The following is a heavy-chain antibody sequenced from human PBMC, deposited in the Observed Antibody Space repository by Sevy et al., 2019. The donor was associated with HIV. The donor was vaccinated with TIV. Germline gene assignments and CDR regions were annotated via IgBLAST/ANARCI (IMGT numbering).Heavy chain of an antibody. J-gene: IGHJ4*02. D-gene: IGHD6-13*01. V-gene: IGHV1-2*06. CDR2: INPNSGGT. Sequence: ASVKVSCKASGYTFTGYYMHWVRQAPGQGLEGMGRINPNSGGTNYAQKFQGRVTMTRDTSISTAYMELSRLRSDDTAVYYCARDTGQQLGYDYWGQGTLVTVSS. CDR3: ARDTGQQLGYDY. CDR1: GYTFTGYY.